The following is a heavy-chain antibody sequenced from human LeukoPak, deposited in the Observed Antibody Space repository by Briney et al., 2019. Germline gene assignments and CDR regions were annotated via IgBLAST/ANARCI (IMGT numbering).Heavy chain of an antibody. D-gene: IGHD3-3*01. Sequence: RASVKVSCKASGYTFTGHYIHWVRQAPGQGLEWMGWINPNSGGTNYAQKFQGRVTMTRDTSISTAYMELSRLRSDDTAVYYCARGSYDFWSGYYTGLDWFDPWGQGTLVTVSS. CDR2: INPNSGGT. V-gene: IGHV1-2*02. CDR1: GYTFTGHY. J-gene: IGHJ5*02. CDR3: ARGSYDFWSGYYTGLDWFDP.